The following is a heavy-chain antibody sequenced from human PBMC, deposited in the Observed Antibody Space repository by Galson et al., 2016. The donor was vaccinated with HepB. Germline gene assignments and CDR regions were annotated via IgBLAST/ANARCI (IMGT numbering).Heavy chain of an antibody. CDR2: IYTSGNA. V-gene: IGHV4-61*02. J-gene: IGHJ4*02. D-gene: IGHD1-26*01. CDR3: ARPVGRGAYAY. Sequence: TLSLTCTVSGGSVSIGTYYWHWIRQHAGQGLEWIGRIYTSGNATYSPSLTSRVTISVDTYKHQLSLSVTSVTAADTAVYYFARPVGRGAYAYWGQETLVTCSS. CDR1: GGSVSIGTYY.